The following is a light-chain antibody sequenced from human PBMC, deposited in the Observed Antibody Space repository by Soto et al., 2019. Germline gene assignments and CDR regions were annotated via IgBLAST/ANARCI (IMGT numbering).Light chain of an antibody. Sequence: DIQLTQSPSFLSASVGDRVTITCRASQGISSYLAWYQQKPGKAPKLLIYAASTLQSVVPSRFSGSGSGTEFTLTISSLQPEDFATYYCQQPNGLTFGGGTKVEIK. J-gene: IGKJ4*01. CDR1: QGISSY. V-gene: IGKV1-9*01. CDR2: AAS. CDR3: QQPNGLT.